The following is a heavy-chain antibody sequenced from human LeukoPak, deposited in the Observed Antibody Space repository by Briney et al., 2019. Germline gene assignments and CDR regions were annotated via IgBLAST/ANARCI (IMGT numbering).Heavy chain of an antibody. CDR2: IYTSGST. CDR1: GGSISSYY. Sequence: SETLSLTCSVSGGSISSYYWTWIRQPAGKGLEWIGRIYTSGSTNYNPSLKSRVTMSLDTSKNQFSLKPSSVTAADTAVYYCARGGDYHPYDYWGQGTLVTVSS. J-gene: IGHJ4*02. D-gene: IGHD4-17*01. CDR3: ARGGDYHPYDY. V-gene: IGHV4-4*07.